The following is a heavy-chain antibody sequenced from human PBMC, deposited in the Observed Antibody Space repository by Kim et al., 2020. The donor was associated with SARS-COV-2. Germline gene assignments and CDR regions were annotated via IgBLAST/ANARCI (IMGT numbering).Heavy chain of an antibody. V-gene: IGHV1-3*01. CDR1: GYTSTSYA. J-gene: IGHJ6*02. D-gene: IGHD6-19*01. Sequence: ASVKVSCKASGYTSTSYAMHWVRQAPGQRLEWMGWINAGNGNTKYSQKFQGRVTITRDTSASTAYMELSSLRSEDTAVYYCTRTLGGSGWYTDIGTYGMDVWGQGTTVTVSS. CDR3: TRTLGGSGWYTDIGTYGMDV. CDR2: INAGNGNT.